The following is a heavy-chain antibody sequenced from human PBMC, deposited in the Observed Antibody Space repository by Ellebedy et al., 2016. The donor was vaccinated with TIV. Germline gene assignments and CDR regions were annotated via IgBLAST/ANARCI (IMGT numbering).Heavy chain of an antibody. CDR1: GFTFSIAG. CDR2: IDFSGTGT. D-gene: IGHD3-3*01. V-gene: IGHV3-21*06. CDR3: ARDGSEWSRDY. J-gene: IGHJ4*02. Sequence: GESLKISXAASGFTFSIAGMTWVRQAPGKGLEWVATIDFSGTGTNYADSVKGRFIISRDNTKNSLFLQMNSLGVEDTAVYYCARDGSEWSRDYWGQGTLVTVSS.